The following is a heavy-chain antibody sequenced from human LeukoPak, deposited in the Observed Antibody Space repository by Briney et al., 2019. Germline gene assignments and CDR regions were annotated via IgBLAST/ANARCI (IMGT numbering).Heavy chain of an antibody. CDR3: ASSVVVPAYYYYMDV. D-gene: IGHD2-2*01. Sequence: SETLSLTCTVSGGSISSGGYYWSWIRQPAGKGLEWIGRIYTSGSTNYNPSLKSRVTISVDTSKNQFSLKLSSATAADTAVYYCASSVVVPAYYYYMDVWGKGTTVTVSS. V-gene: IGHV4-61*02. CDR2: IYTSGST. J-gene: IGHJ6*03. CDR1: GGSISSGGYY.